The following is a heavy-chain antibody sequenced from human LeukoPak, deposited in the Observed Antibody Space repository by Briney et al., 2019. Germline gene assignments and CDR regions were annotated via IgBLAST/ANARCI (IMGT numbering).Heavy chain of an antibody. CDR3: AREYSRSIAAAGTAYYYYYMDV. J-gene: IGHJ6*03. D-gene: IGHD6-13*01. V-gene: IGHV1-69*05. Sequence: ASVKVSCKASGGTFSSYAISWVRQAPGQGLEWMGGIIPIFGTANYAQKFQGRVTITTDESTSTAYMELSSLRSEDTAVYYCAREYSRSIAAAGTAYYYYYMDVWGKGTTVTVSS. CDR2: IIPIFGTA. CDR1: GGTFSSYA.